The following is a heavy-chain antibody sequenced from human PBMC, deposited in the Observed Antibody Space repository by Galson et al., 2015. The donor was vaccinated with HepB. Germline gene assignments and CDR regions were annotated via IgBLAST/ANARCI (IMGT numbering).Heavy chain of an antibody. CDR1: GGSISTYY. CDR3: ARDRDSSGWFDY. D-gene: IGHD6-19*01. CDR2: IYYSGST. J-gene: IGHJ5*01. Sequence: SETLSLTCSVSGGSISTYYWTWTRQPPGKGLEWIGYIYYSGSTNYNPSLKSRLTMSVDTSKNQFSLRLSSVTAADTAMYYCARDRDSSGWFDYWGQGTLVTVSA. V-gene: IGHV4-59*01.